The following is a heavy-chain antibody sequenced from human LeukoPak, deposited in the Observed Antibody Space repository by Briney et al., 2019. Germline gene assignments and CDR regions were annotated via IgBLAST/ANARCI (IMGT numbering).Heavy chain of an antibody. CDR1: AGSISSSSYY. CDR2: IYYSGST. CDR3: ARAEDTAMVYYFDY. Sequence: SETLSLTCTVSAGSISSSSYYWGWIRQPPGKGLEWIVSIYYSGSTYYNPSLKSRVTISVDTSKNQFSLKLSSVTAADTAVYYCARAEDTAMVYYFDYWGQGTLVTVSS. V-gene: IGHV4-39*01. D-gene: IGHD5-18*01. J-gene: IGHJ4*02.